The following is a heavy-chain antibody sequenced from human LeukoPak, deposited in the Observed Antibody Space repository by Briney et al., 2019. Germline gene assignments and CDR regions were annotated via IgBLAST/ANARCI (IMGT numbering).Heavy chain of an antibody. CDR2: IYYSGST. CDR1: GGFIRSSSYY. V-gene: IGHV4-39*01. D-gene: IGHD1-26*01. CDR3: ARQAGASDY. J-gene: IGHJ4*02. Sequence: SETLSLTCTVSGGFIRSSSYYWGWIRQPPGKGREWIGSIYYSGSTYDNPSLKSRVTISVATSKNQFSLKLSSVTAADTAVYYCARQAGASDYWGQGTLVTVSS.